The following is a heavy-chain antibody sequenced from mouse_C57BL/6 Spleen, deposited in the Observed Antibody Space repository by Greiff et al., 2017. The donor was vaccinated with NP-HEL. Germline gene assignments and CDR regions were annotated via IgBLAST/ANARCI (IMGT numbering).Heavy chain of an antibody. CDR2: ISSGSSTI. J-gene: IGHJ4*01. Sequence: DVKLVESGGGLVKPGGSLKLSCAASGFTFSDYGMHWVRQAPEKGLEWVAYISSGSSTIYYADTVKGRFTISRDNAKNTLFLQMTSLRSEDTAMYYGAREKGSAMDYWGQGTSVTVSS. V-gene: IGHV5-17*01. CDR1: GFTFSDYG. CDR3: AREKGSAMDY.